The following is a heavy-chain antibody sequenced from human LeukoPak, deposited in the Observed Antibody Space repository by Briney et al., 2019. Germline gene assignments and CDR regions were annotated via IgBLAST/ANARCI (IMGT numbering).Heavy chain of an antibody. CDR1: GFTVSSNY. CDR2: IYSVGST. J-gene: IGHJ4*02. V-gene: IGHV3-66*02. CDR3: ARRFGRGSYYFDH. Sequence: PGGSLRLSCAASGFTVSSNYMTWVRQAPGKGLEWVSVIYSVGSTYHADSVKGRFTISRDNSKNTLYLQMNSLRAEDTAVYYCARRFGRGSYYFDHWGQGTLVTVSS. D-gene: IGHD3-16*01.